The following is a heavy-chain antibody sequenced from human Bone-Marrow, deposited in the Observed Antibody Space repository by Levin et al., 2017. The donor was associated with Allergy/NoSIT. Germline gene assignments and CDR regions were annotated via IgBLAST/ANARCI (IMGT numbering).Heavy chain of an antibody. V-gene: IGHV4-59*12. CDR1: GGSISSYY. CDR3: ARRSDFWSGYYLDPFDI. J-gene: IGHJ3*02. D-gene: IGHD3-3*01. CDR2: IYYSGGT. Sequence: SETLSLTCTVSGGSISSYYWSWIRQPPGKGLEWIAFIYYSGGTNYNPSLKSRVTISVDTSKNQFSLKLSSVTAADTAVYYCARRSDFWSGYYLDPFDIWGQGTMVTVSS.